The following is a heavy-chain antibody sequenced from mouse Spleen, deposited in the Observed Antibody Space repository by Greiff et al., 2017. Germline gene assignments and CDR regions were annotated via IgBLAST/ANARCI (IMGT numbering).Heavy chain of an antibody. CDR3: ARRGFAY. J-gene: IGHJ3*01. CDR1: GFTFSDYY. Sequence: DVKLVESGGGLVQPGGSLKLSCATSGFTFSDYYMYWVRQTPEKRLEWVAYISNGGGSTYYPDTVKGRFTISRDNAKNTLYLQMSRLKSEDTAMYYCARRGFAYWGQGTLVTVSA. CDR2: ISNGGGST. V-gene: IGHV5-12*02.